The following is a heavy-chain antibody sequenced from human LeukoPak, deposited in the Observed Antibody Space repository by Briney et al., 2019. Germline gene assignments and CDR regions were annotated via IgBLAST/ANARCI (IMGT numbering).Heavy chain of an antibody. V-gene: IGHV3-7*01. Sequence: PGGSLRLSCAASGFTFSSYWMSWVRQAPGKGLEWVANIKQDGSEKYYVDSVKGRFTISRDNAKNSLYLQMNSLRAEDTAVYYCAKNPYSRGGYFDYWGQGTLVTVSS. D-gene: IGHD5-18*01. J-gene: IGHJ4*02. CDR1: GFTFSSYW. CDR2: IKQDGSEK. CDR3: AKNPYSRGGYFDY.